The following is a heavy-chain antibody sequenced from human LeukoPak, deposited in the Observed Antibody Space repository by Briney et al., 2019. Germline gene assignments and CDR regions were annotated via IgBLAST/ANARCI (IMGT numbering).Heavy chain of an antibody. D-gene: IGHD3-10*01. CDR3: VGNMVVFDY. V-gene: IGHV3-23*01. CDR1: GFTFSGYA. Sequence: PGGSLRLSCAASGFTFSGYAMTWVRQAPGKGLEWVSAISGRGGSTYYADSVKGRFTISRDNSKNTLYLQMNSLRAEDTAVYYCVGNMVVFDYWGQGTLVTVSS. J-gene: IGHJ4*02. CDR2: ISGRGGST.